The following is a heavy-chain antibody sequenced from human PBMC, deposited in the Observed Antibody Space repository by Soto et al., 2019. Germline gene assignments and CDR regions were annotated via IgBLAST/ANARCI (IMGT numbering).Heavy chain of an antibody. CDR2: ISSSGGTI. Sequence: GGSLRLSRSASGVSFSDYEMNWVRQTPGKGLEWLSYISSSGGTIKYADSVKGRFTISRDNAKNSLYLQMHSLRADDTAVYYCARDAFEIYYKFGLDVWGQGTPVTVPS. CDR3: ARDAFEIYYKFGLDV. J-gene: IGHJ6*02. CDR1: GVSFSDYE. V-gene: IGHV3-48*03. D-gene: IGHD3-10*01.